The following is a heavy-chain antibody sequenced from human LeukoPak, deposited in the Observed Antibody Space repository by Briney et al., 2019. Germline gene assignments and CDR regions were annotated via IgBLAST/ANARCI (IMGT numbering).Heavy chain of an antibody. CDR1: GGTFSSYA. D-gene: IGHD3-3*01. CDR3: ARVVSAHDFWSGYYNY. J-gene: IGHJ4*02. CDR2: IIPIFGTA. Sequence: ASVKVSCKASGGTFSSYAISWVRQAPGQGLEWMGGIIPIFGTANYAQKFQGRVTITADESTSTAYMELSSLRSEDTAVYYCARVVSAHDFWSGYYNYWGQGTLVTVSS. V-gene: IGHV1-69*13.